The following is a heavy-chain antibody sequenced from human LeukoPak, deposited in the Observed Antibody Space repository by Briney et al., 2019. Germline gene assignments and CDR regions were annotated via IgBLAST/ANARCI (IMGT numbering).Heavy chain of an antibody. J-gene: IGHJ3*02. D-gene: IGHD5-18*01. Sequence: PGGSRRLSCAASGFTFSTYAMSWVRQAPGKGLEWVSLISGSGTSTYYADSVKGRFTISRDNSKNTLYLQMNSLRADDTAVYYCAKTGYNYGYGAFDIWGPGTMVTVSS. CDR2: ISGSGTST. CDR1: GFTFSTYA. CDR3: AKTGYNYGYGAFDI. V-gene: IGHV3-23*01.